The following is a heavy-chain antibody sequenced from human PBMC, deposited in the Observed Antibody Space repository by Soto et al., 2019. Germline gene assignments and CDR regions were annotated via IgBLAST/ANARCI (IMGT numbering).Heavy chain of an antibody. J-gene: IGHJ6*02. CDR3: VRQAKLTTVTANVGYYYGLDV. D-gene: IGHD4-4*01. Sequence: QVQLVESGGGVVQSGGSLRLSCGGSGFIFSRYGMHWVRQAPGKGLEWVTGISYDGGERFYADSVKGRFTISRDNSKNTLYLQVNSLRAEDTAVYYCVRQAKLTTVTANVGYYYGLDVWGQGTTVTVSS. V-gene: IGHV3-30*03. CDR2: ISYDGGER. CDR1: GFIFSRYG.